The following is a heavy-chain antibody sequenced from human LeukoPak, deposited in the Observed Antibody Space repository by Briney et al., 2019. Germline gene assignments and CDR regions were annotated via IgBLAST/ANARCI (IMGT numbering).Heavy chain of an antibody. V-gene: IGHV1-3*04. Sequence: ASVKVACKTSGYTFTNYGMHWVRQAPRQSLEWMGWINTGNGNTKSSQKFQDRVTLTRDTSASTAYMELNSLSSEDTAVYFCARVPLHDASGRYYPHWGQGTLVTVSS. J-gene: IGHJ1*01. D-gene: IGHD1-26*01. CDR3: ARVPLHDASGRYYPH. CDR2: INTGNGNT. CDR1: GYTFTNYG.